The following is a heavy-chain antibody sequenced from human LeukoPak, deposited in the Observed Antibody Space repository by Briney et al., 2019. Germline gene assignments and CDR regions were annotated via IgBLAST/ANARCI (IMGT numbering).Heavy chain of an antibody. Sequence: PGGSLRLSCAASGFTFVSYAMSWVRQAPGKGLEWVASINHNGNVNYYVDSAKGRFTISRDNAKNSLYLQMSNLRAEDTAVYFCARGGGLDVWGQGATVTVSS. CDR3: ARGGGLDV. D-gene: IGHD3-16*01. V-gene: IGHV3-7*03. CDR2: INHNGNVN. CDR1: GFTFVSYA. J-gene: IGHJ6*02.